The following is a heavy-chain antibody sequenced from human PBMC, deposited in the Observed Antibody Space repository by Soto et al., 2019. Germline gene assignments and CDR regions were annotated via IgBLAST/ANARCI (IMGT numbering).Heavy chain of an antibody. J-gene: IGHJ5*02. CDR3: ARRYCSTPSCLAGFDP. CDR2: INHSVST. D-gene: IGHD2-2*01. Sequence: SETLSLTCAVYGGSFSGNHWTWIRQVPGKGLEWIGEINHSVSTNYNPSLKSRVTISVDTSKNQISLKLNSVTAADTAVYYCARRYCSTPSCLAGFDPWGRGTRVTLSS. CDR1: GGSFSGNH. V-gene: IGHV4-34*01.